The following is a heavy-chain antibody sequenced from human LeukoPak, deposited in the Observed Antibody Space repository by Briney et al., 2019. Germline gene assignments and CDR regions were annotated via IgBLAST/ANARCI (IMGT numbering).Heavy chain of an antibody. D-gene: IGHD2-2*01. J-gene: IGHJ6*03. CDR1: GYTFTGYY. Sequence: ASVKVSCKASGYTFTGYYMLWVRQAPGQGLEWMGWMNPNSGGTNYAQKFQGWVTMTRDTSISTAYMELSRLRSDDTAVYYCARDPAGIGYCSSTSCYHYMDVWGKGTTVTVSS. CDR2: MNPNSGGT. V-gene: IGHV1-2*04. CDR3: ARDPAGIGYCSSTSCYHYMDV.